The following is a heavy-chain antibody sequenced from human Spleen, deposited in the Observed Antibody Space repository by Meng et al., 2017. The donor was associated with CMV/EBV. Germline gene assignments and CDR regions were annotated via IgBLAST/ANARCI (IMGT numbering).Heavy chain of an antibody. CDR3: ARDLEYCGSTSCFEDCFDP. D-gene: IGHD2-2*01. V-gene: IGHV1-18*01. CDR2: ISPYDGP. J-gene: IGHJ5*02. Sequence: TFTNYGNSWVRRAPGRGLEWIGWISPYDGPNYARNLRGRVTLTTDTSTTTAYMELRSLRSDDTAVYYCARDLEYCGSTSCFEDCFDPWGQGTLVTVSS. CDR1: TFTNYG.